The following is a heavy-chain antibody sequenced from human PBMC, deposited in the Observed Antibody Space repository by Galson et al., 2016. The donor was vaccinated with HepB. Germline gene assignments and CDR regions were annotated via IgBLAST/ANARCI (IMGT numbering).Heavy chain of an antibody. CDR1: GFTISSNY. CDR2: IYTGGST. CDR3: ARLEHDYGDFRRLDY. J-gene: IGHJ4*02. D-gene: IGHD4-17*01. Sequence: SLRLSCAVSGFTISSNYMTWVRQAPGKGLEWVSIIYTGGSTDYADSVTDRFNISRDNSKNTLYLQMNSLRVEDTAVYYCARLEHDYGDFRRLDYWGQGTLVTVSS. V-gene: IGHV3-66*01.